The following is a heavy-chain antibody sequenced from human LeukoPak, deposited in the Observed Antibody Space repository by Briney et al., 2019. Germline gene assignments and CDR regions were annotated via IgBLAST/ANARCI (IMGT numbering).Heavy chain of an antibody. V-gene: IGHV4-39*07. CDR3: SRESGPYCHFGH. D-gene: IGHD1-26*01. Sequence: PAQTLSLTCTVSGGSISSTGYYWGWIRQPPGKGLQWLGSIYRSYIAYSKPSLTRRVTMSVDTSKNMFSLTLSSVTAADTAVYYCSRESGPYCHFGHWGQGTLVAVTS. CDR2: IYRSYIA. J-gene: IGHJ5*02. CDR1: GGSISSTGYY.